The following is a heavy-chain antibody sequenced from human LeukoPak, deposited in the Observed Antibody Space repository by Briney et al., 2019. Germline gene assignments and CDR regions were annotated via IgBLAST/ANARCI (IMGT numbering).Heavy chain of an antibody. V-gene: IGHV3-33*08. D-gene: IGHD5-18*01. CDR3: ARDPIVRGYSYGYVGWYFDP. J-gene: IGHJ2*01. CDR1: GFTFSTYE. Sequence: PGGSLRLSCRASGFTFSTYEMNWVRQAPGKGLEWVAVIWYDGSNKYYADSVKGRFTISRDNSKNTLYLQMNSLRAEDTAVYYCARDPIVRGYSYGYVGWYFDPWGRGTQVTVSS. CDR2: IWYDGSNK.